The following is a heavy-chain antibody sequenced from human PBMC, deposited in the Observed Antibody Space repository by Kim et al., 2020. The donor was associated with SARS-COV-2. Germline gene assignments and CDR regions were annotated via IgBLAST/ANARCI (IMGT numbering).Heavy chain of an antibody. J-gene: IGHJ6*03. CDR1: GYTFTSYD. D-gene: IGHD3-3*01. V-gene: IGHV1-8*01. CDR2: MNPNSGNT. CDR3: ARGFFSFGVVIITYYYYYYYYMDV. Sequence: ASVKVSCKASGYTFTSYDINWVRQATGQGLEWMGWMNPNSGNTGYAQKFPGRVTMTRNTSISTAYMELSSLRSEDTAVYYCARGFFSFGVVIITYYYYYYYYMDVWGKGTTVTVSS.